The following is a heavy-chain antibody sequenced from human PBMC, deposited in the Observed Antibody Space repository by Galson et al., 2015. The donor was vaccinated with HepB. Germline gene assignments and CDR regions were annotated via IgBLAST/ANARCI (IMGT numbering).Heavy chain of an antibody. CDR1: GYTFNEYY. CDR3: ARGVMVYALGWIDP. V-gene: IGHV1-2*02. CDR2: INPNTGGT. J-gene: IGHJ5*02. Sequence: SVKVSCKASGYTFNEYYMYWVRQAPGQGLEWMGWINPNTGGTNYAQKFQGRDTMTRDTSISTAYMELSRLRSDDTAVYFCARGVMVYALGWIDPRGQGTPVTVSS. D-gene: IGHD2-8*01.